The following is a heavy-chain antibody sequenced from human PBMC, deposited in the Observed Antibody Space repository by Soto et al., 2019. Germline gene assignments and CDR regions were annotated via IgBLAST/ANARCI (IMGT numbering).Heavy chain of an antibody. Sequence: GGTLRLACPAAGDDIDDYAMNWVRQVPGKGLEWVSLTNSDGTASYNVDSVKGRFTISRDNAKTTRYLQMDRLRPEDTALYFCAKSLYYYDSSPLDHWGQGTLVTVSS. CDR2: TNSDGTAS. CDR3: AKSLYYYDSSPLDH. D-gene: IGHD3-22*01. CDR1: GDDIDDYA. V-gene: IGHV3-43D*04. J-gene: IGHJ4*02.